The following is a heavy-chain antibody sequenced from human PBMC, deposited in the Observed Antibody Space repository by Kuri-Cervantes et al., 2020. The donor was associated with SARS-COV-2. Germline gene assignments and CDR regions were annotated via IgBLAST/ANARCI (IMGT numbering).Heavy chain of an antibody. CDR2: TRNKANSYTT. CDR1: GFTFSDHY. V-gene: IGHV3-72*01. D-gene: IGHD5-18*01. CDR3: ARSVNVDTEKYYYYYGMDV. J-gene: IGHJ6*02. Sequence: GESLKISCAASGFTFSDHYMDWVRQAPGKGLEWVGRTRNKANSYTTEYAASVKGRFTISRDDSKNSLYLQMNSLKTEDTAVYYCARSVNVDTEKYYYYYGMDVWGQGTTVTSP.